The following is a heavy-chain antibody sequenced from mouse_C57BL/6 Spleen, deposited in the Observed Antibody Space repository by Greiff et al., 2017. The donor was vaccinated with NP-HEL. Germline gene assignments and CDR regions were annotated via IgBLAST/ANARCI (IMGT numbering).Heavy chain of an antibody. V-gene: IGHV1-22*01. J-gene: IGHJ3*01. Sequence: EVQLQQSGPELVKPGASVKMSCKASGYTFTDYNMHWVKQSHGKSLEWIGYINPNNGGTSYNQKFKGKATLTVNKSSSTAYMELRSLTSEDSAVYYCARSLYDGYFLFAYWGQGTLVTVSA. CDR3: ARSLYDGYFLFAY. D-gene: IGHD2-3*01. CDR1: GYTFTDYN. CDR2: INPNNGGT.